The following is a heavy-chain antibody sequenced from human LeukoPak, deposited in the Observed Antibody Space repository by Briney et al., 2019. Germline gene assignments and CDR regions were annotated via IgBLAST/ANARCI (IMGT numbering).Heavy chain of an antibody. CDR3: ARRVNGQLRFLEWLPDY. J-gene: IGHJ4*02. Sequence: PSETLSLTCTVSGGSISSSSYYWGWIRQPPGKGLEWIGSIYYSGSTYYHPSLKSRVTISVDTSKNQFSLKLSSVTAADTAMYYCARRVNGQLRFLEWLPDYWGQGTLVTVSS. D-gene: IGHD3-3*01. V-gene: IGHV4-39*01. CDR2: IYYSGST. CDR1: GGSISSSSYY.